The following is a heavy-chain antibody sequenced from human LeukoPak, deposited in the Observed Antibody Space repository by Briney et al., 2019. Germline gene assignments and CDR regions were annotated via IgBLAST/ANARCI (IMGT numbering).Heavy chain of an antibody. CDR1: GFTFSSYG. J-gene: IGHJ6*02. CDR2: IRYDGSSK. Sequence: GGSLRLSCAASGFTFSSYGMHWVRQAPGKGLEWVAFIRYDGSSKYYADSVKGRFTISRDNSKNTLYLQMNSLRAEDTAVYYCAKANYYDSSGYYLDYYYYGMDVWGQGTTVTVSS. D-gene: IGHD3-22*01. CDR3: AKANYYDSSGYYLDYYYYGMDV. V-gene: IGHV3-30*02.